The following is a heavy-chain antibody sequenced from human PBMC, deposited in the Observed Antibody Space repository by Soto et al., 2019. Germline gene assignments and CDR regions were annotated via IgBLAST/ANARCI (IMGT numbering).Heavy chain of an antibody. Sequence: QVQLVESGGGVVQPGRSLRLSCAASGFTCSSYAMHWVRQAPGTGLEWVAVISYDGSNKYYADSVKGRFTISRDNSKNTLYLQMNSLRAEDTAVYYCARGDRGADFRFDYWGQGTLVTVSS. D-gene: IGHD2-15*01. CDR1: GFTCSSYA. CDR2: ISYDGSNK. CDR3: ARGDRGADFRFDY. V-gene: IGHV3-30-3*01. J-gene: IGHJ4*02.